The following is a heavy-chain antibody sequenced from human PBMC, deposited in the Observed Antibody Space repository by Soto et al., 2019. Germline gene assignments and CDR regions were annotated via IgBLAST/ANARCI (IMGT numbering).Heavy chain of an antibody. Sequence: QVQLVQSGAEVKKPGSSVKVSCKASGGTFSSYTISWVRQAPGQGLEWMGRIIPILGIANYAQKFQGRVKITADKSTSTAYMELSSLRSEDTAVYYCAREGSIDYYYGMDVWGQGTTVTVSS. J-gene: IGHJ6*02. CDR2: IIPILGIA. CDR3: AREGSIDYYYGMDV. V-gene: IGHV1-69*08. CDR1: GGTFSSYT.